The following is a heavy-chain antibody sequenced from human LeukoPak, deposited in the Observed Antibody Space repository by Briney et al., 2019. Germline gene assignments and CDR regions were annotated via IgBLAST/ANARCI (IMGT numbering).Heavy chain of an antibody. CDR2: ISASGSNI. J-gene: IGHJ4*02. V-gene: IGHV3-48*01. Sequence: GGSLRLSCAASGFPFSSYSMNWVRQAPGKGLEWVSYISASGSNIYYLDSVKGRFTVSRDNSMNSLFLQMDRPRAEDTAVYYCVRVKGTYFDFWGQGTLVTVSS. CDR3: VRVKGTYFDF. CDR1: GFPFSSYS. D-gene: IGHD1-1*01.